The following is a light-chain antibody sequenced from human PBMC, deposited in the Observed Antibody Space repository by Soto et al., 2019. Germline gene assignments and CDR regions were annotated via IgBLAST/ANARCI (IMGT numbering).Light chain of an antibody. CDR2: ESS. CDR3: CSYAGSNTYV. V-gene: IGLV2-23*01. J-gene: IGLJ1*01. Sequence: QPVLTQPASVSGSPGQSIAISCTGTSSDVGAYNLVSWYQQHPGKAPKLLIYESSQRPSGVSDRFSGSKSGNTASLTISGLQAEDEADYYCCSYAGSNTYVFGTGTKLTVL. CDR1: SSDVGAYNL.